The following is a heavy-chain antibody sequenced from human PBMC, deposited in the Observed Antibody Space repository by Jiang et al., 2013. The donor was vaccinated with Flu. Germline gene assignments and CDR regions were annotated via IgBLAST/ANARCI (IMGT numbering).Heavy chain of an antibody. V-gene: IGHV4-39*02. CDR3: AREAYYYGSGSTNWFDP. J-gene: IGHJ5*02. Sequence: SLTCTVSGGSISSSSYYWGWIRQPPGKGLEWIGSIYYSGSTYYNPSLKSRVTISVDTSKNQFSLKLSSVTAADTAVYYCAREAYYYGSGSTNWFDPWGQGTLVTVSS. CDR2: IYYSGST. D-gene: IGHD3-10*01. CDR1: GGSISSSSYY.